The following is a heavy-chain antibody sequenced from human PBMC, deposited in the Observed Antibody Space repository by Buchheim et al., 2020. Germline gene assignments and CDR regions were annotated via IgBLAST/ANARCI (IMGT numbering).Heavy chain of an antibody. J-gene: IGHJ4*02. CDR1: GGSISNSY. V-gene: IGHV4-59*01. CDR2: IYYIGTT. D-gene: IGHD4-17*01. Sequence: QVHLQESGPGLVNPSETLSLTCTVSGGSISNSYWGWIQQSPGKGLEWIGYIYYIGTTNYNPSLKSRVTISVDTSKNQFSLNLSSVTAADTAVYYCARDHYGEGYFDYWGQGTL. CDR3: ARDHYGEGYFDY.